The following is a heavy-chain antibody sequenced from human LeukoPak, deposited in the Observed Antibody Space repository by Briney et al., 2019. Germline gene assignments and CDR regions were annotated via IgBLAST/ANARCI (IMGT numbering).Heavy chain of an antibody. Sequence: GGSLRLSWAASGFTFSSYSMNWVRQAPGKGLEWVSYISSSSSTIYYADSVKGRFTISRDNAKNSLYLQMNSLRAEDTAVYYCAWGVVGAKGLYWGQGTLVTVSS. D-gene: IGHD1-26*01. CDR1: GFTFSSYS. J-gene: IGHJ4*02. CDR3: AWGVVGAKGLY. CDR2: ISSSSSTI. V-gene: IGHV3-48*04.